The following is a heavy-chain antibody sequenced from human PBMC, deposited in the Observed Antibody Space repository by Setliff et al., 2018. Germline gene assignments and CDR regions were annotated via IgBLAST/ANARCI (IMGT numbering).Heavy chain of an antibody. V-gene: IGHV3-30*02. CDR1: GFSFSRFG. J-gene: IGHJ4*02. Sequence: PGGSLRLSCTASGFSFSRFGMHWVRQTPGKGLEWVAFIRYDGSDEDFAESVKGRFTISRDNSKNTLFLQMDSLRSEDTAVYYCAKPPNPGVVAVGMDYWGQGALVTVSS. D-gene: IGHD1-1*01. CDR2: IRYDGSDE. CDR3: AKPPNPGVVAVGMDY.